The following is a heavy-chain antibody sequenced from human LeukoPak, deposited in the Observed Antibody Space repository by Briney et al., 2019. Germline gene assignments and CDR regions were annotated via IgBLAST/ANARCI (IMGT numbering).Heavy chain of an antibody. CDR2: VNDSGGT. J-gene: IGHJ5*01. Sequence: SETLSLTCAVYIDSFTNYYWNWIRQTPGKGLEWIGEVNDSGGTNINPSLKSRVTMSVDTSKRQFSLKLSSVTAADTAVYYCARTMIYDTLPGYRPNWSDSWGQGTLVTVSS. V-gene: IGHV4-34*01. CDR3: ARTMIYDTLPGYRPNWSDS. CDR1: IDSFTNYY. D-gene: IGHD3-9*01.